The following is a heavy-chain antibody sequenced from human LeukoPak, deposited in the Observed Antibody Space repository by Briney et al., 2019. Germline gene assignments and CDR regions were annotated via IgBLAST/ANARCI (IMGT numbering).Heavy chain of an antibody. V-gene: IGHV4-4*02. J-gene: IGHJ4*02. CDR1: GGSISSSNW. Sequence: SETLSLTCAVSGGSISSSNWWSWVRQPPGKGLEWIGEIYHSGSTNYNPSLKSRVTISVDKSKNQFSLNLNSVTAADTAVYFCARGLQTLSENYWGQGTLVSVSS. CDR2: IYHSGST. CDR3: ARGLQTLSENY.